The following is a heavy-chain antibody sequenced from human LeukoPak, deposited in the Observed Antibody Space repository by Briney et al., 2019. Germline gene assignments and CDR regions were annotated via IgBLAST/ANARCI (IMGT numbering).Heavy chain of an antibody. CDR1: GGTFSSYA. D-gene: IGHD6-13*01. CDR3: ARVSQQQVLGWFDP. V-gene: IGHV1-69*13. Sequence: SVTVSCKASGGTFSSYAISWVRQAPGQGLEWMGGIIHIFGTANYAQKFQGRVTITADESTSTAYMELSSLRSEDTAVYYCARVSQQQVLGWFDPWGQGTLVTVSS. CDR2: IIHIFGTA. J-gene: IGHJ5*02.